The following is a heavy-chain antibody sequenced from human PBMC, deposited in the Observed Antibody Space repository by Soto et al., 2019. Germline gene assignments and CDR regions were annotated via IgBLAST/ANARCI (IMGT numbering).Heavy chain of an antibody. CDR3: ARVEMATINSDY. CDR2: IWYDGSNK. Sequence: XESLLHSCAAPGFTFSSYGMHWVRQAPGKGLEWVAVIWYDGSNKYYADSVKGRFTISRDNSKNTLYLQMNSLRAEDTAVYYCARVEMATINSDYWGQGTLVTVSS. CDR1: GFTFSSYG. J-gene: IGHJ4*02. D-gene: IGHD5-12*01. V-gene: IGHV3-33*08.